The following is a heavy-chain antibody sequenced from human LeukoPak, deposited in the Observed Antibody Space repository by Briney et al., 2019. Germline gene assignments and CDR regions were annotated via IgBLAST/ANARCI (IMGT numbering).Heavy chain of an antibody. CDR3: AGYYDSSGPMGYRI. CDR2: IYTSGST. D-gene: IGHD3-22*01. V-gene: IGHV4-61*02. J-gene: IGHJ3*02. CDR1: GGSISSGSYF. Sequence: SQTLSLTCTVSGGSISSGSYFWSWIRQPAGKGLEWIGRIYTSGSTKYNPSLKSRVTISVDTSRNQFSLKLSSVTAADTAVYYCAGYYDSSGPMGYRIWGQGTMVTVSS.